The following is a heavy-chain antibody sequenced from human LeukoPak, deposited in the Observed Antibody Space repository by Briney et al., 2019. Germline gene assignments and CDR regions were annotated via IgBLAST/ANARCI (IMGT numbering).Heavy chain of an antibody. CDR3: ARRRIVGSTDDAFDI. CDR2: ISSDGNTQ. V-gene: IGHV3-30-3*01. D-gene: IGHD1-26*01. Sequence: GGSLRLSCAASGFTFSSYAMHWVRQAPGKGLDWAAVISSDGNTQYYADSVEGRFTISRDNSNNTLYLQMNSLRADDTAIYYCARRRIVGSTDDAFDIWGQGTMVTLSS. J-gene: IGHJ3*02. CDR1: GFTFSSYA.